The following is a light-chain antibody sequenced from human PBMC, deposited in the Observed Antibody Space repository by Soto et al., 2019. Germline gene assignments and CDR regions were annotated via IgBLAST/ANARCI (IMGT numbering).Light chain of an antibody. CDR2: DVS. Sequence: QSALTQPASVSGSPGQSITISCTGTSSDVGGYNYVSWYQQHPGKAPKLMIYDVSNRPSGVSNRFSGSKSGNTASLTISGLQAEDEADYYCSSYTSSSIFFGGGTKVT. J-gene: IGLJ2*01. CDR1: SSDVGGYNY. CDR3: SSYTSSSIF. V-gene: IGLV2-14*01.